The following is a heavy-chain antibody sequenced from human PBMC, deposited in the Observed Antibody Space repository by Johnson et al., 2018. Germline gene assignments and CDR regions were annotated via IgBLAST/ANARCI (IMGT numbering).Heavy chain of an antibody. CDR3: AKDGPPGSSSWSEYFQH. CDR1: GFTFSSYD. Sequence: QVQLVQAGGGVVQPGRSLRLSCAASGFTFSSYDMHWVRQGPGKGLEWVAVISYDGSHKYYADFVKGRFTISRDNSKNTLYLQMNSLRAEETAVYYCAKDGPPGSSSWSEYFQHWGQGTLLTVSS. D-gene: IGHD6-13*01. V-gene: IGHV3-30*18. CDR2: ISYDGSHK. J-gene: IGHJ1*01.